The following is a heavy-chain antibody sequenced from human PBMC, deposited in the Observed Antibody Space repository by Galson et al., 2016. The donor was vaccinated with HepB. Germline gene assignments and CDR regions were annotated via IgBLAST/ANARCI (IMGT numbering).Heavy chain of an antibody. D-gene: IGHD3-10*01. J-gene: IGHJ4*02. CDR2: IYHSGNT. CDR3: ARDRSSGSGSFGY. Sequence: LSLTCIVSGGSVSSSSYYWGWIRQPPGKGLEWIGSIYHSGNTYYNASLNSRVTISVGTSKNQFSLKLSSVTAADTAVYFCARDRSSGSGSFGYWGQGTLVTVSS. V-gene: IGHV4-39*07. CDR1: GGSVSSSSYY.